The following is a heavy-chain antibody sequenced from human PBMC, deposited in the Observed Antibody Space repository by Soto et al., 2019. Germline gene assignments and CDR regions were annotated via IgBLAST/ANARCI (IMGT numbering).Heavy chain of an antibody. CDR1: GYPFTGYY. D-gene: IGHD2-15*01. CDR3: ERGLVKGGGREGFDY. CDR2: INPNRGAT. J-gene: IGHJ4*02. V-gene: IGHV1-2*02. Sequence: ASVKVSCNASGYPFTGYYILGVRQAPGQGLEWMGWINPNRGATKHPEKFQSRVTMTRDTSIRTVYMSLTGLKSDDTAVYFCERGLVKGGGREGFDYCGPVTLV.